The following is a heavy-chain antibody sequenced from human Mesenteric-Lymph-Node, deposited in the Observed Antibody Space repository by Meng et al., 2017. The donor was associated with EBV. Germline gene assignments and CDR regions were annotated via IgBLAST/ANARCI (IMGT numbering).Heavy chain of an antibody. D-gene: IGHD1-26*01. CDR2: IYWDDDK. Sequence: HIPLQESGPTLVKPTQPLTLTCTFSCFSLSTNGVAVGWIRQPPGKGLEWLALIYWDDDKRYSPSLKSRLTITKDTSKNQVVLSMTNMDPVDTGTYFCAHSDVGIIPFNSWGQGTLVTVSS. CDR1: CFSLSTNGVA. CDR3: AHSDVGIIPFNS. V-gene: IGHV2-5*02. J-gene: IGHJ4*02.